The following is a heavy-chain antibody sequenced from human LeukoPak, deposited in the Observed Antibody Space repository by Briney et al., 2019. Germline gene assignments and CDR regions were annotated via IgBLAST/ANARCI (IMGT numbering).Heavy chain of an antibody. CDR3: ARVGWYYYDSSGPYSGGWFDP. D-gene: IGHD3-22*01. CDR1: GGSISSYY. CDR2: IYYSGST. J-gene: IGHJ5*02. V-gene: IGHV4-59*01. Sequence: PSETLSLTCTVSGGSISSYYWSWIRQPPGKGLEWIGYIYYSGSTNYNPSLKSRVTISVDTSKNQFSLKLSSVTAADTAVYYCARVGWYYYDSSGPYSGGWFDPWGQGTLVTVSS.